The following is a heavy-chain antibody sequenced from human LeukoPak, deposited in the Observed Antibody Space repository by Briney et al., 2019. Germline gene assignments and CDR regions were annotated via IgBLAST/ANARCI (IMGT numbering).Heavy chain of an antibody. CDR3: ARPLRSTTGNDAFDI. CDR2: IYYSGTT. V-gene: IGHV4-39*01. D-gene: IGHD1-1*01. J-gene: IGHJ3*02. CDR1: GGSITNGGYF. Sequence: PSETLSLTCSVSGGSITNGGYFWNWIRQHPGKALEWIGSIYYSGTTYYNPSLKSRVTISVDTSKNQFSLKLSSATAADTAVYYCARPLRSTTGNDAFDIWGQGTMVTVSS.